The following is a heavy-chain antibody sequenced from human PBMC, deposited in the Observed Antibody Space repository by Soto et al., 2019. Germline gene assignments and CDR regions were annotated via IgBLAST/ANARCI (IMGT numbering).Heavy chain of an antibody. D-gene: IGHD4-17*01. CDR3: ARRRWFYGDRFGFD. V-gene: IGHV4-39*01. Sequence: PPGKGLEWIGSIYYSGSTYYNPSLKSRVTISVETSKNQFSLKLSSVTAADTAVFFFARRRWFYGDRFGFD. CDR2: IYYSGST. J-gene: IGHJ5*01.